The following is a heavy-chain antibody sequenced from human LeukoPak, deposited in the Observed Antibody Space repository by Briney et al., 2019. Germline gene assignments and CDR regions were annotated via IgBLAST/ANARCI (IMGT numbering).Heavy chain of an antibody. D-gene: IGHD3-10*01. J-gene: IGHJ4*02. CDR1: GGSISSYY. CDR3: ARDRGSGSGLDY. CDR2: IYNSGST. Sequence: SETLSLTCSVSGGSISSYYWSWIRQPPGKGLEWIGYIYNSGSTNYNPSLKSRVTISVDTSKNQFSLKLNSVTAADTAVYYCARDRGSGSGLDYRGQGTLVTVSS. V-gene: IGHV4-59*01.